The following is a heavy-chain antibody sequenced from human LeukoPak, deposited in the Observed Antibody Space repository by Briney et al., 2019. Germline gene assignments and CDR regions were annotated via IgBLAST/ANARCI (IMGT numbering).Heavy chain of an antibody. CDR2: INRSGNT. CDR1: GGSFSGYY. J-gene: IGHJ4*02. V-gene: IGHV4-34*01. D-gene: IGHD2-21*02. Sequence: RASETLSLTCAVYGGSFSGYYWTWIRQPPGMGLEWIGEINRSGNTNYNPSLKSRVTISVDTSKNQFSLKLRSVTAADTGVYYCARGLSAIVHWGQGTLVTVSS. CDR3: ARGLSAIVH.